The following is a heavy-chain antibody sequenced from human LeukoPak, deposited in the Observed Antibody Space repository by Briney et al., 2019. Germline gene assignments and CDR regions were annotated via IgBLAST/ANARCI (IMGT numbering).Heavy chain of an antibody. CDR1: GFTVSSNY. V-gene: IGHV3-66*02. D-gene: IGHD6-13*01. CDR3: ARDSSSSWYREGTYYFDY. CDR2: IYSGGSQ. Sequence: PGRSLRLSCAASGFTVSSNYMSWVRQAPAKGLEWVSVIYSGGSQYYADSVKGRFTLSRDNSKTTLYLQMNSLRAEDTAVYYCARDSSSSWYREGTYYFDYWGQGTLVTVSS. J-gene: IGHJ4*02.